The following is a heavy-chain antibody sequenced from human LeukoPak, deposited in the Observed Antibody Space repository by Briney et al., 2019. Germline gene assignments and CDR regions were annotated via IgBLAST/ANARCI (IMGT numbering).Heavy chain of an antibody. J-gene: IGHJ4*02. Sequence: LPLTCTVSGVSVSSGSYYWSWLRQAPGKGLEWVSYISSSGSTIYYADSVKGRFTISRDNAKNSLYLQMNSLRAEDTAVYYCARGRELDYWGQGTLVTVSS. CDR1: GVSVSSGSYY. CDR3: ARGRELDY. D-gene: IGHD1-26*01. V-gene: IGHV3-11*01. CDR2: ISSSGSTI.